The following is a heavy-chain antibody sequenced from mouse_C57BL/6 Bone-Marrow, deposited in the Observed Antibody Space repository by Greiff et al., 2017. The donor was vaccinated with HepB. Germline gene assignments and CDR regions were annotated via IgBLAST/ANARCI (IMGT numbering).Heavy chain of an antibody. CDR1: GFTFSSYA. CDR3: AREDDSNYVWYFDV. D-gene: IGHD2-5*01. V-gene: IGHV5-4*01. CDR2: ISDGGSYT. Sequence: VQLKESGGGLVKPGGSLKLSCVASGFTFSSYAMSWVRQTPEKRLEWVATISDGGSYTYYPDNVKGRFTISRDNAKNNLYLQMSHLKSEDTAMYYCAREDDSNYVWYFDVWGTGTTVTVSS. J-gene: IGHJ1*03.